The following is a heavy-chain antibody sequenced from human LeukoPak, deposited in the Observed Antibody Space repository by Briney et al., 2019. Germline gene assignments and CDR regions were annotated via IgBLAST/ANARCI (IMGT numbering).Heavy chain of an antibody. J-gene: IGHJ4*02. CDR3: ARGWAYGPYYFDY. CDR2: ISSSSSTI. V-gene: IGHV3-48*01. CDR1: GFTFSSYS. D-gene: IGHD3-10*01. Sequence: PGGSLRLSCAASGFTFSSYSMNWVRQAPGKGLEWVSYISSSSSTIYYADSVKGRFTISRDNAKNSLYLQMNSLRAEDTAVYYCARGWAYGPYYFDYWGQGTLVTVSS.